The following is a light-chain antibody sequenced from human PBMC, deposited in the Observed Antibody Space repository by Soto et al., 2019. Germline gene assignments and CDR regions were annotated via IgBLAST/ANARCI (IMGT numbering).Light chain of an antibody. V-gene: IGLV2-14*01. J-gene: IGLJ1*01. CDR3: SSYTSSNTLV. CDR1: SEDVGGYNY. CDR2: EVT. Sequence: QSALTQPASVSGSPGQSITMSCSGTSEDVGGYNYVSWYQHHPGKAPKLLIYEVTNRPSGLSDRFSCSKSGNTASLTISGLQAEDEADYYCSSYTSSNTLVFGTGTKLTVL.